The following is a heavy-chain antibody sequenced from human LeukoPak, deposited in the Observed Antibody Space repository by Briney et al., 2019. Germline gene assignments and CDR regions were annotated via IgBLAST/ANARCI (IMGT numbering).Heavy chain of an antibody. J-gene: IGHJ5*02. V-gene: IGHV4-59*08. Sequence: SETLSLTCTVSGGSISSYYWSWIRQLPGKGLEWIGYIYYSGTTNYNPSLKSRVTISVDTSKNQFSLKLSSVTAADTAVYYCARHDYDFWNKYNWFDPWGQGTLVTVSS. CDR2: IYYSGTT. D-gene: IGHD3-3*01. CDR3: ARHDYDFWNKYNWFDP. CDR1: GGSISSYY.